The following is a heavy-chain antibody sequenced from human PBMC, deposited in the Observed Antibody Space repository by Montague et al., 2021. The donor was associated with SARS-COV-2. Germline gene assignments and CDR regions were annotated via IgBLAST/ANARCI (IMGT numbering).Heavy chain of an antibody. Sequence: PELVKPTQTLTQTCAVSGFSLTTSGVAVGWIRQPPGKALEWLALIFWDDDKRYSPSLRSRLTISKDTPKNQVVLTVTNMDPVDAATYYCVHRHPPEAGGSYYYFDYWGQGTLVTVSS. J-gene: IGHJ4*02. CDR1: GFSLTTSGVA. V-gene: IGHV2-5*02. D-gene: IGHD1-26*01. CDR2: IFWDDDK. CDR3: VHRHPPEAGGSYYYFDY.